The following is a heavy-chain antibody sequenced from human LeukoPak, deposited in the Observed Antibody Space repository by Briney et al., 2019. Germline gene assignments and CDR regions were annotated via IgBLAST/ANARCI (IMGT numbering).Heavy chain of an antibody. V-gene: IGHV3-73*01. J-gene: IGHJ4*02. D-gene: IGHD6-19*01. Sequence: GGSLRLSCAASGFTFSGSAMHWVRQASGKGLEWVGRIRSKANSYATAYAASVKGRFTISRDDSKNTAYLQMNSLKTEDTAVYYCAKVEVQWLVIDYWGQGTLVTVSS. CDR3: AKVEVQWLVIDY. CDR1: GFTFSGSA. CDR2: IRSKANSYAT.